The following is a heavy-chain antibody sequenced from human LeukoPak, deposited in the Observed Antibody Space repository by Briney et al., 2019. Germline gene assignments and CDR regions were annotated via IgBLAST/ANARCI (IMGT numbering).Heavy chain of an antibody. CDR2: IYYSGST. J-gene: IGHJ4*02. CDR1: GGSISSYY. CDR3: ARDRSYGSGVLDY. D-gene: IGHD3-10*01. V-gene: IGHV4-59*01. Sequence: PSETLSLTCTVSGGSISSYYWSWLRQSPGKGLEWIGYIYYSGSTNYNPSLKSRVTISVDTSKNQFSLKLSSVTAADTAVYYCARDRSYGSGVLDYWGQGTLVTVSS.